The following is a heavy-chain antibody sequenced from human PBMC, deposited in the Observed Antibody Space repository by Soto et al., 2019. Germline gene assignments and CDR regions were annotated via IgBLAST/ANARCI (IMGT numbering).Heavy chain of an antibody. Sequence: EVQLVESGGGLVKPGGSLRLSCAASGFSFSNAWMNWVRQAPGKGLEWVGRIKSKTDGETANYAAPVTGRFTVSRDRSPNRLYMEMNILKTEDTAVYYCATDNTGGGKGSDHWGQGTLVTVSS. D-gene: IGHD3-10*01. CDR2: IKSKTDGETA. CDR3: ATDNTGGGKGSDH. CDR1: GFSFSNAW. V-gene: IGHV3-15*07. J-gene: IGHJ4*02.